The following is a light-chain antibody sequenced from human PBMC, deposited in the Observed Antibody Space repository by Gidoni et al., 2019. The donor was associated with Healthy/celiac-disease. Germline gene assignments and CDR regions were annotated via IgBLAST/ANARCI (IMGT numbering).Light chain of an antibody. V-gene: IGKV1-33*01. CDR1: QDITNY. CDR3: QQYDNLPRT. Sequence: DLQMTQSPSSLSASVGDRVTITCQASQDITNYLNWYQQKPGKAPKLLIYDASNLETGVPSRFSGSGSGTDFTFTISSLQPEDIATYYCQQYDNLPRTFGQXTKVEIK. J-gene: IGKJ1*01. CDR2: DAS.